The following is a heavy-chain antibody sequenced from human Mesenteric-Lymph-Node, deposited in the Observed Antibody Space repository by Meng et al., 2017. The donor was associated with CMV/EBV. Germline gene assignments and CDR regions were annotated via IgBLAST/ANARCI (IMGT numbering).Heavy chain of an antibody. D-gene: IGHD3-3*01. J-gene: IGHJ4*02. CDR2: INWNGGST. CDR1: GFTFTSYS. Sequence: GGSLRLSCAASGFTFTSYSMNWVRQAPGKGLEWVSGINWNGGSTGYADSVKGRFTVSRDNAKNSLYLQMSSLRAEDTALYHCARAVSGNYSDYWGQGTLVTVSS. V-gene: IGHV3-20*01. CDR3: ARAVSGNYSDY.